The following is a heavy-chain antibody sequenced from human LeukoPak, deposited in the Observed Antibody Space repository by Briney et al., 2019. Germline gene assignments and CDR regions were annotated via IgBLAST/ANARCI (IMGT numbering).Heavy chain of an antibody. V-gene: IGHV1-24*01. Sequence: VASVKVSCKVSGYTLTELSMHWVRQAPGKGLEWMGGFDPEDGETIYAQKFQGRVTMTEDTSTDTAYMELSSLRSEDTAVYYCATDLDCSSTSCYKYWGQGTLVTVSS. CDR2: FDPEDGET. CDR1: GYTLTELS. CDR3: ATDLDCSSTSCYKY. D-gene: IGHD2-2*02. J-gene: IGHJ4*02.